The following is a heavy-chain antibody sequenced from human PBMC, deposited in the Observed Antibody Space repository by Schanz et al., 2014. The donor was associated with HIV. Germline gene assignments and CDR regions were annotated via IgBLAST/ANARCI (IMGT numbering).Heavy chain of an antibody. V-gene: IGHV4-30-2*01. CDR3: ARTYSYDDYFDY. CDR1: GGSISSGAYS. J-gene: IGHJ4*02. D-gene: IGHD5-18*01. Sequence: QLQLQESGSGLVKPSQTLSLTCAVSGGSISSGAYSWSWIRQPPGKGLEWIGYIYHSGSTYYNPSLKSRVTISVARSKTQYSLTLTSVTAADTAVYYCARTYSYDDYFDYWGQGTLVTVSS. CDR2: IYHSGST.